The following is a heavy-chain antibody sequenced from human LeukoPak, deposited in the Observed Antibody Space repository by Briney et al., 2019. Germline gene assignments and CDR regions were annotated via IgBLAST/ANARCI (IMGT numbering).Heavy chain of an antibody. V-gene: IGHV7-4-1*02. CDR3: ARGIPFNYYYDADDYYPPMGWFDP. CDR2: INTNTGNP. J-gene: IGHJ5*02. CDR1: GYTFTSYA. Sequence: ASVKVSCKASGYTFTSYAMSWLRPAPGQGLEWMGWINTNTGNPRYAQGFTGRFVFSLATSVSTAYLQISSLKAEDTAVYYCARGIPFNYYYDADDYYPPMGWFDPWGQGTLITVSS. D-gene: IGHD3-22*01.